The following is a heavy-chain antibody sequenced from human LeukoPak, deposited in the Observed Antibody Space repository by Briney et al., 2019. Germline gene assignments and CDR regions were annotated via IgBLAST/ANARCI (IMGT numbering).Heavy chain of an antibody. CDR3: ARREYYYGSGSYHNWFDP. V-gene: IGHV5-51*01. CDR1: GYTFTNYW. CDR2: IYPGDSDT. J-gene: IGHJ5*02. Sequence: GESLKISCKGSGYTFTNYWIAWVRQMPGKGLEWMGIIYPGDSDTGYSPSFQGQVTISADKSISTAYLQWSSLKASDTAMYCCARREYYYGSGSYHNWFDPWGQGTLVTVSS. D-gene: IGHD3-10*01.